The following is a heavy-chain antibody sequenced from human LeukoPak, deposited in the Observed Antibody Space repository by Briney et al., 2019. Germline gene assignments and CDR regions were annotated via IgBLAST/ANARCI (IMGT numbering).Heavy chain of an antibody. J-gene: IGHJ4*02. CDR3: ARDRVGSADFWSGYYTGTFEY. CDR1: GFTFSDYY. Sequence: GGSLRLSCAASGFTFSDYYMTWIRQAPGKGLEWVSYISDTGSTKYYADSVKGRFTISRDNAKNSLYLQMNSLRPEDTAVYYCARDRVGSADFWSGYYTGTFEYWGRGTLVTVSS. CDR2: ISDTGSTK. D-gene: IGHD3-3*01. V-gene: IGHV3-11*04.